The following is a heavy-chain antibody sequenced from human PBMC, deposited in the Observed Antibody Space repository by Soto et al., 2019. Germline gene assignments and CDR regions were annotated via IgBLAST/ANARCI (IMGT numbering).Heavy chain of an antibody. CDR3: ARVVTIFGVVNYYYGMDV. J-gene: IGHJ6*02. CDR1: GGTFSSYA. Sequence: QVQLVQSGAEVKKPGSSVKVSCKASGGTFSSYAISWVRQAPGQGLEWMGGIIPIFGTANYAQKFQGRVTITADESTSTAYMELRSLRSEETAVYYCARVVTIFGVVNYYYGMDVWGQGTTVTVSS. V-gene: IGHV1-69*01. D-gene: IGHD3-3*01. CDR2: IIPIFGTA.